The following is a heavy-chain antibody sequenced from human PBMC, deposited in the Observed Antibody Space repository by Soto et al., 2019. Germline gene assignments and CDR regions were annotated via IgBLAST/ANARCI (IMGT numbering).Heavy chain of an antibody. D-gene: IGHD5-18*01. V-gene: IGHV1-3*01. CDR3: ARDLGRWIQLWSGLYY. J-gene: IGHJ4*02. CDR2: INAGNGNT. CDR1: GYTFTSYA. Sequence: ASVKVSCKASGYTFTSYAMHWVRQAPGQRLEWMGWINAGNGNTKYSQKFQGRVTITRDTSASTAYMELSSLRSEDTAVYYCARDLGRWIQLWSGLYYWGQGTLVTVSS.